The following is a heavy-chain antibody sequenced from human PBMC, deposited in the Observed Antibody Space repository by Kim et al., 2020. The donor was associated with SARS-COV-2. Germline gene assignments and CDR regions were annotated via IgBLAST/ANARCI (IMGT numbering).Heavy chain of an antibody. D-gene: IGHD1-26*01. V-gene: IGHV3-30*04. J-gene: IGHJ3*02. CDR3: ARELGSRI. Sequence: GGSLRLSCAASGFTFSSYAMHWVRQAPGKGLEWVAVISYDGSNKYYADSVKGRFTISRDNSKNTLYLQMNSLRAEDTAVYYCARELGSRIWGQGTMVTVSS. CDR2: ISYDGSNK. CDR1: GFTFSSYA.